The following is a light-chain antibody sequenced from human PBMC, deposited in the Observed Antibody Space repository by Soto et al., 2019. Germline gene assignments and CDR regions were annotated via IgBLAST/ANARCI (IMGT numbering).Light chain of an antibody. Sequence: QSALTQPPSASGSPGQSVTISCTGTSSDVGGYNYVSWYQQHPGKAPKLMIYEVSKRPSGVPDRFSDSKSGNTASLTVSGLQAEDEADYYCSSYAGSNNVVFGGGTKLDRP. CDR3: SSYAGSNNVV. CDR1: SSDVGGYNY. J-gene: IGLJ2*01. V-gene: IGLV2-8*01. CDR2: EVS.